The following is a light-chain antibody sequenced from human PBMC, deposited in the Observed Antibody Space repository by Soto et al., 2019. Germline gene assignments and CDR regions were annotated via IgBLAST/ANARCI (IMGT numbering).Light chain of an antibody. J-gene: IGKJ1*01. CDR2: AAS. V-gene: IGKV1-39*01. CDR1: QSISSS. CDR3: QQSYRTPPT. Sequence: DIQMTQSPSSLSASVGDRVTITCRASQSISSSLNWYQQKPGKAPKLLIYAASSLQSAVPSRFSGSGSGTDFTLTISSLQPEDFATYYCQQSYRTPPTFGQGIKVEIK.